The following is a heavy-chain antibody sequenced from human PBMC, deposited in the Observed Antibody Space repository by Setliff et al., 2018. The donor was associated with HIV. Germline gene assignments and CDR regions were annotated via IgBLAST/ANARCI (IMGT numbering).Heavy chain of an antibody. D-gene: IGHD2-2*01. J-gene: IGHJ6*03. CDR1: GYTFTSYY. V-gene: IGHV1-46*03. CDR2: INPSGCST. Sequence: GASVKVSCKASGYTFTSYYMHWVRQAPGQGLEWMGTINPSGCSTSYAQKFQGRVTMTRDTSTSTVYMELSSLRSEDTAVYYCARDCSSTSCPGSFNYYYYYYYMDVWGKGTTFTVSS. CDR3: ARDCSSTSCPGSFNYYYYYYYMDV.